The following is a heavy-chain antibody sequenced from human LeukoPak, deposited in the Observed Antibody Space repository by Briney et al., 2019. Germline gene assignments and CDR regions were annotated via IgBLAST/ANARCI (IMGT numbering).Heavy chain of an antibody. CDR1: GYTFTSYG. Sequence: GASVKVSCKASGYTFTSYGISWVRQAPGQGLEWMGWISAYNGNTNYAQKLQGRVTMTTDTSTSTAYMELRSLRSDDTAVYYCARGRHSSSWYPDYGMDVWGQGTTVTVSS. CDR2: ISAYNGNT. CDR3: ARGRHSSSWYPDYGMDV. V-gene: IGHV1-18*01. J-gene: IGHJ6*02. D-gene: IGHD6-13*01.